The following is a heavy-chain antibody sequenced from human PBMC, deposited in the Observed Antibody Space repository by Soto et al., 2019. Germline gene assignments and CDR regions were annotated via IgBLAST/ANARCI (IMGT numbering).Heavy chain of an antibody. V-gene: IGHV1-69*08. CDR1: GGAFDSYI. CDR2: IIPMFGIT. D-gene: IGHD6-13*01. Sequence: QVQLVQSGAEVKKPGSSVKVSCKASGGAFDSYIVNWVRQAPGQGLEWMGRIIPMFGITNYAQKFHDRVTITADKSTSTAYRELSSLRSEDTAIDYGARDRALNIAALGMAYWGQGTMVTVSS. J-gene: IGHJ4*02. CDR3: ARDRALNIAALGMAY.